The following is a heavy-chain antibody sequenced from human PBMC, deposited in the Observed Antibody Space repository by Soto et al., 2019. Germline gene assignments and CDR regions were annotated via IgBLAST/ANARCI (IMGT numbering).Heavy chain of an antibody. D-gene: IGHD3-22*01. CDR2: IYYSGGT. CDR1: GASIGSGDYY. Sequence: PSETLSLTXTVSGASIGSGDYYWSWIRQHPGKGLEWIGYIYYSGGTYYNPSLKSRVTISVDTSKNQFSLELSSVTAADTAVYYCASIYDSSGYYYGNNWFDPWGQGTLVTVSS. J-gene: IGHJ5*02. V-gene: IGHV4-31*02. CDR3: ASIYDSSGYYYGNNWFDP.